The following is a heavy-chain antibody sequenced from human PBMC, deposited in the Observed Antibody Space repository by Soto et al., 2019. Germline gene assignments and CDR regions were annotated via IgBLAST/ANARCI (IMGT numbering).Heavy chain of an antibody. CDR2: TDHSGTT. D-gene: IGHD6-19*01. CDR1: GDSINTSHW. V-gene: IGHV4-4*02. J-gene: IGHJ5*02. CDR3: ARQTNSSPARGPNWFDP. Sequence: QVQLRESGPGLVRPSGTLSLTCAVYGDSINTSHWWSWVRQTPGKGLEWIGETDHSGTTNYNPSRKSRVTISMDKSKNLFSLKLNSVTAADTALYFCARQTNSSPARGPNWFDPWGQGALVTVSS.